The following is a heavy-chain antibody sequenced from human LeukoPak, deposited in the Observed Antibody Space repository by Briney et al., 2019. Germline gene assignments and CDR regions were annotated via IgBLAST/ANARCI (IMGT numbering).Heavy chain of an antibody. J-gene: IGHJ4*02. Sequence: PGTSLRLSCAASGFTFSSYGMHWVRQAPGKGLEWVAVIWYDGSNTYYADSVKGRFTISRDNSKNTLYLQMNSLRAEDTAVYYCAKDHSSSWSNFDYWAQGTLVTVSS. CDR2: IWYDGSNT. D-gene: IGHD6-13*01. CDR1: GFTFSSYG. V-gene: IGHV3-33*06. CDR3: AKDHSSSWSNFDY.